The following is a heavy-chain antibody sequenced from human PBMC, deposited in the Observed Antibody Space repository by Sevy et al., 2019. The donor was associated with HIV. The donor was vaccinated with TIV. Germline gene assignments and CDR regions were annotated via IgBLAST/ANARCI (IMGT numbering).Heavy chain of an antibody. Sequence: ASVKVSCKDSGGTFSSYGISWVRQAPGQGLEWMGGIIPILGTVNYAQKFQGRVTITADESRKTAYMELSSLRSEDTAVYYCARGGGTGWYYFDYWGQETLVTVSS. CDR1: GGTFSSYG. V-gene: IGHV1-69*13. J-gene: IGHJ4*02. CDR3: ARGGGTGWYYFDY. D-gene: IGHD6-19*01. CDR2: IIPILGTV.